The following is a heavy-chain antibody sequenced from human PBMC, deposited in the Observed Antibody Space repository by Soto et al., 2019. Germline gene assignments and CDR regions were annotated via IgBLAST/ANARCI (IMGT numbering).Heavy chain of an antibody. D-gene: IGHD3-3*01. Sequence: ASVKVSCKASGYTSTSYYMHWVRQAPGQGLEWMGIINPSGGSTSYAQKLQGRVTMTRDTSTSTVYMELSSLRSEDTAVYYCARVSATTIFGVVTSPYYYYGMDVWGQGTTVTVSS. CDR2: INPSGGST. V-gene: IGHV1-46*01. CDR1: GYTSTSYY. CDR3: ARVSATTIFGVVTSPYYYYGMDV. J-gene: IGHJ6*02.